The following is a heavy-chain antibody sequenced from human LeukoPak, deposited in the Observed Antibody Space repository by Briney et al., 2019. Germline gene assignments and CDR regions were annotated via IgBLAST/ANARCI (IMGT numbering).Heavy chain of an antibody. Sequence: GGSLRLSCAASGFTFRNTWMAWVRQAPGKGLEWVANINQDASTKQYVDSVKGRFTISRDKAKNSLYLQMNSLGADDTAIYYCARDQSGSLDYWGQGTLVTVSA. J-gene: IGHJ4*02. CDR2: INQDASTK. CDR3: ARDQSGSLDY. D-gene: IGHD1-26*01. V-gene: IGHV3-7*01. CDR1: GFTFRNTW.